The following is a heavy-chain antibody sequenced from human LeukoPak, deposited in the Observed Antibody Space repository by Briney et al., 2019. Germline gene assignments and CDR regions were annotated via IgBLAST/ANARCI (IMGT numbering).Heavy chain of an antibody. CDR1: GYTFTDNY. D-gene: IGHD6-19*01. J-gene: IGHJ6*03. Sequence: GASVKVSCKASGYTFTDNYIHWVRQAPGQGLEWMGRVNPDSGGINYAQKFQGRVTITTDESTSTAYMELSSLRSEDTAVYYCARGQWLARHYYYMDVWGKGTTVTVSS. CDR2: VNPDSGGI. V-gene: IGHV1-2*06. CDR3: ARGQWLARHYYYMDV.